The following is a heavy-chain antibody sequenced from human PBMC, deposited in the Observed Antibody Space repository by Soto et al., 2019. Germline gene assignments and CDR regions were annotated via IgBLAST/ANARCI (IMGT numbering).Heavy chain of an antibody. V-gene: IGHV4-4*02. CDR2: THHSRGT. CDR1: GDSIIGTHW. Sequence: SETLSLTCAVSGDSIIGTHWWSWVRRPPGKGLEFIGETHHSRGTNYNPSLRSRVTMSLDKSKSQLSLILYSVTAADTGVYYCARYSAASGTYYFDYWGQGTLVTVS. J-gene: IGHJ4*01. D-gene: IGHD6-13*01. CDR3: ARYSAASGTYYFDY.